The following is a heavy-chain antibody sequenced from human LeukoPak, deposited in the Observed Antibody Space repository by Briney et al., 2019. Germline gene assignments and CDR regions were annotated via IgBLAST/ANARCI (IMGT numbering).Heavy chain of an antibody. D-gene: IGHD2-8*02. CDR3: VRDMGYCTGISCPPFEH. CDR1: GFTFSKYG. Sequence: GGSLRLSCAASGFTFSKYGMHWVRQAPGKGLEWVAFIRHDGTNKFDADSVKGRFTISRDNSKNTLYLQMSRLSAADAAMYFCVRDMGYCTGISCPPFEHWGQGALVTVSS. J-gene: IGHJ1*01. CDR2: IRHDGTNK. V-gene: IGHV3-30*02.